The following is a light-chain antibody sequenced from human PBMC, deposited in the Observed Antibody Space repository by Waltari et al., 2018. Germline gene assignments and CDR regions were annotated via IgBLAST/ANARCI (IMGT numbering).Light chain of an antibody. CDR1: DFGSKP. Sequence: SYVVTQPPSVAVASGQRARIYCGGTDFGSKPVHWYQQKPGQAPVFVVCDARFWPSGIPGRFSGSKSGNTATLTINRVEAGDEADYYCQVWDSRRDRVVFGGGTKLTLL. CDR3: QVWDSRRDRVV. CDR2: DAR. V-gene: IGLV3-21*02. J-gene: IGLJ2*01.